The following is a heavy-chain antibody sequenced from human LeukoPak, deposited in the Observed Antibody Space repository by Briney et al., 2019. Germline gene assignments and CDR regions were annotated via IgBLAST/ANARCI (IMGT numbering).Heavy chain of an antibody. Sequence: PGGSLRLSCAASGFTFSSYWMSWVRQAPGKGLEWVANIKQDGSEKNYVDSVKGRFTISRDNAKNSLYLQMNSLRAEDTAVYYCARGGLYDSSGYLYPEAYFDYWGQGALVTVSS. CDR1: GFTFSSYW. CDR2: IKQDGSEK. V-gene: IGHV3-7*01. J-gene: IGHJ4*02. CDR3: ARGGLYDSSGYLYPEAYFDY. D-gene: IGHD3-22*01.